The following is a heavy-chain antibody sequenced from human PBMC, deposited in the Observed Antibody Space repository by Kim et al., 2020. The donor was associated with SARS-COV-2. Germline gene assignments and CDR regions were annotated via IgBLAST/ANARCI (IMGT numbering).Heavy chain of an antibody. CDR3: VRHSDDYSLDV. Sequence: SETLSLTCSVSGDSIRTTTYFWGWIRQSPGQGLEWIATIYSSPYYSETTSYNPSLKSRVTISLDTSTNQFALNLTSVTAKDTAFYFCVRHSDDYSLDVWGQGTAVTVSS. J-gene: IGHJ6*02. CDR1: GDSIRTTTYF. CDR2: IYSSPYYSETT. V-gene: IGHV4-39*01. D-gene: IGHD4-4*01.